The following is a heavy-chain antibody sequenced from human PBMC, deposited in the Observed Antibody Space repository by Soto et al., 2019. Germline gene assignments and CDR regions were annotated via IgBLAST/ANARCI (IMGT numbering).Heavy chain of an antibody. Sequence: ASVKVSCKTSGYDFTRYFIHWVRQAPGQGLEWMVKVNPTGGSPTLGQKFQGRVTVTTDTSTSTVYMELSSLRSDDTAVYYCSRDLSPYWGQGTLVTVSS. J-gene: IGHJ4*02. V-gene: IGHV1-46*03. CDR2: VNPTGGSP. CDR3: SRDLSPY. CDR1: GYDFTRYF. D-gene: IGHD3-16*02.